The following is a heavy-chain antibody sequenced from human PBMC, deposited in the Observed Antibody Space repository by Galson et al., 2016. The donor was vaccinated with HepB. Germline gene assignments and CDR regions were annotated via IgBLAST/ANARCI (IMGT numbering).Heavy chain of an antibody. CDR2: IIPIFGTA. D-gene: IGHD3-10*01. CDR3: AREVPYGSGSYFQTCLDY. J-gene: IGHJ4*02. V-gene: IGHV1-69*06. Sequence: SVKVSCKASGGIFSNYGINWVRQSPGQGLEWVGGIIPIFGTATYAQRLQGKVTITADKSTSTAYMELSSLRSDDTAVYYCAREVPYGSGSYFQTCLDYWGQGTLVTVSS. CDR1: GGIFSNYG.